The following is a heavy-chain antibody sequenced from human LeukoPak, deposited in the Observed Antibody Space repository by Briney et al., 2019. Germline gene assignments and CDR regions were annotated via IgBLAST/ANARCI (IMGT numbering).Heavy chain of an antibody. D-gene: IGHD3-10*01. J-gene: IGHJ4*02. V-gene: IGHV3-7*01. Sequence: GGSLRLSCAASGFTFSGYWMSWVRQAPGKGLEWVANIKQDGSEKYYVDSVKGRFTISRDNAKNSLYLQMNSLRAEDTAVYYCARESVWFGELPTGYWGQGTLVTVSS. CDR2: IKQDGSEK. CDR3: ARESVWFGELPTGY. CDR1: GFTFSGYW.